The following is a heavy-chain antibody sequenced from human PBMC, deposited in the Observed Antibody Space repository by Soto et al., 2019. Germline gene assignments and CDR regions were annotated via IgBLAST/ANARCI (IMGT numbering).Heavy chain of an antibody. Sequence: SVKVSCKASGFTFTSSAVQWVRQARGQRLEWIGWIVVGSGNTNYAQKFQERATITRDMSTSTAYMELSSLRSEDTAVYYCAAGASYGGNPLYYDYGMDVWGQ. CDR3: AAGASYGGNPLYYDYGMDV. J-gene: IGHJ6*02. V-gene: IGHV1-58*01. CDR2: IVVGSGNT. D-gene: IGHD4-17*01. CDR1: GFTFTSSA.